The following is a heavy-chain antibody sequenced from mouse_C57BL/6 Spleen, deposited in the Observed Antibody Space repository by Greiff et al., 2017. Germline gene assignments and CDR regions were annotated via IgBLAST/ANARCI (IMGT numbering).Heavy chain of an antibody. V-gene: IGHV5-9*01. J-gene: IGHJ1*03. CDR1: GFTFSSYT. CDR2: ISGGGGNT. D-gene: IGHD4-1*01. Sequence: EVQLVESGGGLVKPGGSLKLSCAASGFTFSSYTMSWVRQTPEKRLEWVATISGGGGNTYYPDSVKGRFTISRDNAKNTLYLQMSSLRSEDTALYYCARRHWDWYFDVWGTGTTVTVSS. CDR3: ARRHWDWYFDV.